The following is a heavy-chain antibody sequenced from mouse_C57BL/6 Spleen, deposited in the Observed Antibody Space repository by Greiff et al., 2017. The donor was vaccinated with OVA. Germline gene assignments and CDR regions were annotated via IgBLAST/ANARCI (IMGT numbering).Heavy chain of an antibody. V-gene: IGHV1-50*01. D-gene: IGHD2-1*01. CDR3: ARNGNYGWFAY. CDR1: GYTFTSYW. CDR2: IDPSDSYT. Sequence: VQLQQPGAELVKPGASVKLSCKASGYTFTSYWMQWVKQRPGQGLEWIGEIDPSDSYTNYNQKFKGKATLTVDTSSSTAYMQLSSLTSEDSAVYYCARNGNYGWFAYWGQGTLVTVSA. J-gene: IGHJ3*01.